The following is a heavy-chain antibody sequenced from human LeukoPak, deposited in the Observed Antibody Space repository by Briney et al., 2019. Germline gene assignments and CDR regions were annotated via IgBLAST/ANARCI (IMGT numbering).Heavy chain of an antibody. CDR3: ARERDTMVRGVTESFDY. Sequence: GGSLRLSCAASGFTFSSYAMSWVHQAPGKGLEWVSAISGSGGSTYYADSVKGRFTISRDNSKNTLYLQMNSLRAADTAVYYCARERDTMVRGVTESFDYWGQGTLVTVSS. CDR1: GFTFSSYA. V-gene: IGHV3-23*01. CDR2: ISGSGGST. J-gene: IGHJ4*02. D-gene: IGHD3-10*01.